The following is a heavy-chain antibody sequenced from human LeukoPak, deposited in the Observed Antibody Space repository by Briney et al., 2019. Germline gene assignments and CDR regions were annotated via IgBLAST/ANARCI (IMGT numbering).Heavy chain of an antibody. D-gene: IGHD3-10*01. V-gene: IGHV3-23*01. CDR3: AKVRGYYYGSGKKGYFDY. J-gene: IGHJ4*02. CDR1: GFTFSSYA. Sequence: PGGSLRLSCAASGFTFSSYAMSWVRQAPGKGLEWVPAISGSGGSTYYADSVKGRFTISRDNSKNTLYLQMNSLRAEDTAVYYCAKVRGYYYGSGKKGYFDYWGQGTLVTVSS. CDR2: ISGSGGST.